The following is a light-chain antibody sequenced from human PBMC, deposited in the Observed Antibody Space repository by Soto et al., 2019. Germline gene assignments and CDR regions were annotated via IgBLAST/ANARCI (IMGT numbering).Light chain of an antibody. CDR1: SGSVSTSYY. V-gene: IGLV8-61*01. Sequence: QTVVTQEPSFSVSPGGTVTLTCGLSSGSVSTSYYPSWYQQTPGQAPRTLIYSTNTRSSGVPDRFSGSILGNKAALTITGAQADDESDYCCVLYMGSGISVFGGGTKVTVL. J-gene: IGLJ3*02. CDR3: VLYMGSGISV. CDR2: STN.